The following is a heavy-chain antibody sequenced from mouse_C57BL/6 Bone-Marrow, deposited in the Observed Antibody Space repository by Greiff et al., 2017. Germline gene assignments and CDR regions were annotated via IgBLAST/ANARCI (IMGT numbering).Heavy chain of an antibody. CDR2: IRNKANGYTT. CDR1: GFTFTDYY. V-gene: IGHV7-3*01. J-gene: IGHJ1*03. CDR3: ARPNWDWYFDV. D-gene: IGHD4-1*01. Sequence: EVMLVESGGGLVQPGGSLSFSCAASGFTFTDYYMSWVRQPPGQALEWLGFIRNKANGYTTEYSASVKGRFTISRDNSQSILYLQMNALRAEDSATYYCARPNWDWYFDVWGTGTTVTVSS.